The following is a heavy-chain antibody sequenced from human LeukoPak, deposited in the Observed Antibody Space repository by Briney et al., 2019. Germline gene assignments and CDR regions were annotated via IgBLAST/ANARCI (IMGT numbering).Heavy chain of an antibody. CDR1: GFTFSSYS. V-gene: IGHV3-21*01. Sequence: GGSLRLSCAASGFTFSSYSMNWVRQAPGKGLEWVSSISKSSSYIYYADSLKGRFTISRDNAKNSLYLQMNSLRAEDTAVYYCARDDPPLDDFWSGYYIRRNYYYYMDVWGKGTTVTVSS. J-gene: IGHJ6*03. D-gene: IGHD3-3*01. CDR2: ISKSSSYI. CDR3: ARDDPPLDDFWSGYYIRRNYYYYMDV.